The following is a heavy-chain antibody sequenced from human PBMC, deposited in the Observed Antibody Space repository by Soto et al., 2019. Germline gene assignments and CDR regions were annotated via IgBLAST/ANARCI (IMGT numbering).Heavy chain of an antibody. D-gene: IGHD2-8*01. Sequence: GGSLRLSCAASGFTFSSYAMHWVRQAPGKGLEWVAVISYDGSNKYYADSVKGRFTISRDNSKNTLYVQMNSLRPEDTAVYYCARAPDIVLLRAYYYYGMDVWGQRTTVTVYS. CDR1: GFTFSSYA. J-gene: IGHJ6*02. V-gene: IGHV3-30-3*01. CDR3: ARAPDIVLLRAYYYYGMDV. CDR2: ISYDGSNK.